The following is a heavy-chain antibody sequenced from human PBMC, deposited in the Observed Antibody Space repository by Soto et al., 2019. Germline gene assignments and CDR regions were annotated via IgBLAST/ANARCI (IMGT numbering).Heavy chain of an antibody. Sequence: QVQLVQSGAEVKKPGASVKVSCKASGYTFTSYDINWVRQATGQGLEWMGWMNPNSGNTGYAQKFQGRVTMTRSTSISTAYMELSTLRSEDTAVYYCARARTSSWRFDSWGQGTLVTVSS. D-gene: IGHD6-13*01. CDR1: GYTFTSYD. CDR2: MNPNSGNT. V-gene: IGHV1-8*01. J-gene: IGHJ4*02. CDR3: ARARTSSWRFDS.